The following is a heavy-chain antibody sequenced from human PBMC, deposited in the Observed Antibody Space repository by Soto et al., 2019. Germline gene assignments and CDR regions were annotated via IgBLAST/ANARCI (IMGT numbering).Heavy chain of an antibody. CDR1: GYTFTSYY. J-gene: IGHJ5*02. D-gene: IGHD6-13*01. CDR2: INPSGGST. V-gene: IGHV1-46*03. CDR3: ASEGPGIAAAAPSWFDP. Sequence: ASVKVSCKASGYTFTSYYMHWVRQAPGQGLEWMGIINPSGGSTSYAQKFQGRVTMTRDTSTSTVYMELSSLRSEDTAVYYCASEGPGIAAAAPSWFDPLGQGTLVTVSS.